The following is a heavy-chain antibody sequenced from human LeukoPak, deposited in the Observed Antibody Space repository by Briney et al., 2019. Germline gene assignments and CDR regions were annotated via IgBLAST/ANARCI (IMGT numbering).Heavy chain of an antibody. CDR2: INPNSGGT. J-gene: IGHJ5*02. CDR1: GYTFTGYY. V-gene: IGHV1-2*02. CDR3: AREDSDYYGSGSYLS. D-gene: IGHD3-10*01. Sequence: ASVKVSCKASGYTFTGYYMHWVRQAPGQGLEWMGWINPNSGGTNYAQKFQGRVTMTRDTSISTAYMGLSRLRSDDTAVYYCAREDSDYYGSGSYLSWGQGTLVTVSS.